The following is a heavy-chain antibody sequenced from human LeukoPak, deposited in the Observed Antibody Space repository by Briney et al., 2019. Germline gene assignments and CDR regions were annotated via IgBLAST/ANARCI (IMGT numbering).Heavy chain of an antibody. CDR3: ARERVGLSQYYYYYYMDV. J-gene: IGHJ6*03. D-gene: IGHD1-26*01. Sequence: PGGSLRLSCAASGFTFSSYEMSWVRQAPGKGLEWISYISASAISIYYADSVKGRFTISRDNSENTLYLQMNSLRAEDTAVYYCARERVGLSQYYYYYYMDVWGKGTTVTVSS. CDR1: GFTFSSYE. CDR2: ISASAISI. V-gene: IGHV3-48*03.